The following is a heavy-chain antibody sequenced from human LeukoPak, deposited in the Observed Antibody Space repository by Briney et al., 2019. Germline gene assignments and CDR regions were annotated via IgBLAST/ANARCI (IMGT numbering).Heavy chain of an antibody. CDR3: AAAYRGTHNWYFDL. D-gene: IGHD1-26*01. J-gene: IGHJ2*01. Sequence: ASVNVSCEASGSPFTAFYIHWVRQAPGRGLEWMGWINTNGGGTIYAQNFQDRVTMTSDPSISTVYMELSRLTSDDTAIYSCAAAYRGTHNWYFDLWGRGTLVTVSS. CDR1: GSPFTAFY. V-gene: IGHV1-2*02. CDR2: INTNGGGT.